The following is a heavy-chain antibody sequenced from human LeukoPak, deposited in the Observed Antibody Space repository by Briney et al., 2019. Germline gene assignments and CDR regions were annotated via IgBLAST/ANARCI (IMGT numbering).Heavy chain of an antibody. D-gene: IGHD2-15*01. CDR3: ARRFLLTATHHDTFDI. CDR2: IYYSGST. V-gene: IGHV4-59*08. J-gene: IGHJ3*02. Sequence: PSETLSLTCTVSGGSISSYYWSWIRQPPGKGLEWIGYIYYSGSTNYNPSLKSRVTISVDTSKNQFSLKLSSVTAADTAVYYYARRFLLTATHHDTFDIWGQGTMVTVSS. CDR1: GGSISSYY.